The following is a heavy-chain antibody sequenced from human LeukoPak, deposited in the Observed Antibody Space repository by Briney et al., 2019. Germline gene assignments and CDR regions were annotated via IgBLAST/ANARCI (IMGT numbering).Heavy chain of an antibody. CDR3: ARGTTTRYYYYMDV. J-gene: IGHJ6*03. D-gene: IGHD1-26*01. CDR2: ISAYNGNT. V-gene: IGHV1-18*01. CDR1: GYTFTSYG. Sequence: AAVKVSCKGAGYTFTSYGNSWVRQPPGQGQEWMGWISAYNGNTNYAQKLQARVTMTTDTSTSTAYMELRSLRSDDTAVYYCARGTTTRYYYYMDVWGKGTTVTVSS.